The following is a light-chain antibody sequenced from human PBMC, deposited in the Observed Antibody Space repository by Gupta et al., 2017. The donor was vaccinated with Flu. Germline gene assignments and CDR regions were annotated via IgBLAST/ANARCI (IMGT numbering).Light chain of an antibody. Sequence: QSALTQPPSVSGSPGQSVTISCTGTGSDIGTYNRVSWYQQSPGTAPKLMIYEVSKRPSGVPDRFSGSKSGSSASLTISGLQGEDEADYYCSSYTSSYTFVFGTGTKVTVL. CDR3: SSYTSSYTFV. CDR2: EVS. V-gene: IGLV2-18*02. CDR1: GSDIGTYNR. J-gene: IGLJ1*01.